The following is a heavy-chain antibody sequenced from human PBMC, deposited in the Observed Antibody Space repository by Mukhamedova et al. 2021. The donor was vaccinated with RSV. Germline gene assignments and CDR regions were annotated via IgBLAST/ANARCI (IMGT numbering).Heavy chain of an antibody. Sequence: WMGRIIPILGTANYAQKFQGRVTITADRSTSTAYMELSSLRSEDTAFYHCARDDGGRLVDYWGQGSLVTVSS. D-gene: IGHD1-26*01. J-gene: IGHJ4*02. CDR2: IIPILGTA. V-gene: IGHV1-69*08. CDR3: ARDDGGRLVDY.